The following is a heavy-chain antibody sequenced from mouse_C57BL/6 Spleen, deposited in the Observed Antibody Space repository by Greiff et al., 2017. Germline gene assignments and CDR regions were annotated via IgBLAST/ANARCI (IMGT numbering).Heavy chain of an antibody. D-gene: IGHD3-3*01. V-gene: IGHV6-6*01. CDR1: GFTFSDAW. CDR2: IRNKANNHAT. J-gene: IGHJ2*01. CDR3: TRGRGLRGFDY. Sequence: EVQLVESGGGLVQPGGSMKLSCAASGFTFSDAWMDWVRQSPEKGLEWVAEIRNKANNHATYYAESVKGRFTISRDDSKSSVYLQMNSLRAEDTGIYYCTRGRGLRGFDYWGQGTTLTVSS.